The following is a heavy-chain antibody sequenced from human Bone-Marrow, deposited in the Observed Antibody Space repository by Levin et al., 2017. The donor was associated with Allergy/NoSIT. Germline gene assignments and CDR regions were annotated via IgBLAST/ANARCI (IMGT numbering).Heavy chain of an antibody. D-gene: IGHD3-3*02. V-gene: IGHV4-39*07. CDR1: GGSVSSSTYY. CDR3: AGHRGLASAGGMDV. J-gene: IGHJ6*02. Sequence: SETLSLTCTVSGGSVSSSTYYWAWLRQPPGKGLEWIGSVYDSKNTFYNPSLQNRFTISDDTSRNDFSLRLTSVTAADTAVYYCAGHRGLASAGGMDVWGLGTTVTVSS. CDR2: VYDSKNT.